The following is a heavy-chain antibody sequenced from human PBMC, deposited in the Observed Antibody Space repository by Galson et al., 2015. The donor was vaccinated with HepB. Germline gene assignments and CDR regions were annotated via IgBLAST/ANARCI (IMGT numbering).Heavy chain of an antibody. J-gene: IGHJ2*01. CDR2: IYTSGST. D-gene: IGHD5-12*01. Sequence: TLSLTCTVSGGSISSGSYYWSWIRQPAGKGLEWIGRIYTSGSTNYNPSLKSRVTMSVDTSKNQFSLKLSSVTAADTAVYYCARDHSPGYSGYDAPDWYFDLWGRGTLVTVSS. CDR3: ARDHSPGYSGYDAPDWYFDL. CDR1: GGSISSGSYY. V-gene: IGHV4-61*02.